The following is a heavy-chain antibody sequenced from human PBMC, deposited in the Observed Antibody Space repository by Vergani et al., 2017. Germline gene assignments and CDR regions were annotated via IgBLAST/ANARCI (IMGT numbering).Heavy chain of an antibody. V-gene: IGHV1-8*02. D-gene: IGHD3-3*01. CDR1: GYTFTSYG. J-gene: IGHJ6*02. CDR2: MNPNSGNT. Sequence: QVQLVQSGAEVKKPGASVKVSCKASGYTFTSYGISWVRQATVQGLEWMGWMNPNSGNTGYAQKFQGRVTMTRNTSISTAYMELSSLRSEDTAVYYCARRDVWSGYYIPNYYYYGMDVWGQGTTVTVSS. CDR3: ARRDVWSGYYIPNYYYYGMDV.